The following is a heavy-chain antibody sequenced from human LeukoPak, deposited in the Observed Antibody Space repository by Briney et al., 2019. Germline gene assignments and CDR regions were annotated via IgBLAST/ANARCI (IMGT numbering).Heavy chain of an antibody. D-gene: IGHD4-17*01. V-gene: IGHV1-69*13. CDR1: GGTFSSYA. CDR2: IIPIFGTA. CDR3: ASGTSSFLHTVTAFDY. Sequence: ASVKVSCKASGGTFSSYAISWVRQAPGQGLEWMGGIIPIFGTANYAQKFQGRVTITADESTSTAYMELSSLRSEDTAVYYCASGTSSFLHTVTAFDYWGQGTLVTVSS. J-gene: IGHJ4*02.